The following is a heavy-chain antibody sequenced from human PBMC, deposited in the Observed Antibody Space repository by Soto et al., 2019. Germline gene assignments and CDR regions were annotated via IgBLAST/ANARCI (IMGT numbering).Heavy chain of an antibody. J-gene: IGHJ4*02. CDR2: IKNKTDGGTT. V-gene: IGHV3-15*01. CDR3: TTDLLVTMVRGVMVSRDY. D-gene: IGHD3-10*01. Sequence: LRLSCAASGFIFNNAWLSWVRQAPGEGLEWIGRIKNKTDGGTTDFAAPVKGRFTISRDDSKNTLYLQMNSLKIEDTAMYYCTTDLLVTMVRGVMVSRDYWGQGTPVTVSS. CDR1: GFIFNNAW.